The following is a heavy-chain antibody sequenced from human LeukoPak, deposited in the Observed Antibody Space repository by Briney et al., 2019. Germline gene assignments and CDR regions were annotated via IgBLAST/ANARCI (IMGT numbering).Heavy chain of an antibody. Sequence: ASVKVSCKASGYTFTSYYMHWVRQAPGQGLEWMGIINPSGGSTSYAQKFQGRVTMTRDTSTSTVYMELSSLRSEDTAVYYCARVGGPLYYDFWSGYYTGRGPFDYWGQGTLVTVSS. D-gene: IGHD3-3*01. J-gene: IGHJ4*02. CDR2: INPSGGST. CDR1: GYTFTSYY. V-gene: IGHV1-46*01. CDR3: ARVGGPLYYDFWSGYYTGRGPFDY.